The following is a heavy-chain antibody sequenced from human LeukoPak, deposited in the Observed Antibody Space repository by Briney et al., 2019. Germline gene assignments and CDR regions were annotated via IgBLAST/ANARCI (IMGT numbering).Heavy chain of an antibody. V-gene: IGHV3-30*03. D-gene: IGHD6-6*01. J-gene: IGHJ4*02. CDR3: ASLSAWALSSSSSDY. CDR2: ISYDGSNK. CDR1: GFTFSSYG. Sequence: GGSLRLSCAASGFTFSSYGMHWVRQAPGKGLEWVAVISYDGSNKYYADSVKGRFTISRDNSKNTLYLQMNSLRAEDTAVYYCASLSAWALSSSSSDYWGQGTLVTVSS.